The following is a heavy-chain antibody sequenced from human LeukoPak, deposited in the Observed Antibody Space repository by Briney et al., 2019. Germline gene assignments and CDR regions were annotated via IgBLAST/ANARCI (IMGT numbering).Heavy chain of an antibody. D-gene: IGHD1-26*01. J-gene: IGHJ4*02. CDR1: GFIFNRNA. V-gene: IGHV3-21*01. CDR2: ISSSSSYI. CDR3: ASQGATMGPFDY. Sequence: GGSLRLSCAASGFIFNRNAMNWVRQAPGKGLEWVSSISSSSSYIYYADSVKGRFTISRDNAKNSLYLQMNSLRAEDTAVYYCASQGATMGPFDYWGQGTLVTVSS.